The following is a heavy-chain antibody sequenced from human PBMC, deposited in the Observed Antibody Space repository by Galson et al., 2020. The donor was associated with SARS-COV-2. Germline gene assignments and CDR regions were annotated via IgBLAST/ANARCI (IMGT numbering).Heavy chain of an antibody. D-gene: IGHD6-19*01. Sequence: GESLKISCAASGFVFSTYTMSWVRQAPGKGLQWVSAISGGTGGTYYADSVRGRFTVSRDNPKNTLYLQMNSLRAEDTAIYYCAKDTRPDNGWSIDNWGQGTLVTVSS. CDR1: GFVFSTYT. CDR2: ISGGTGGT. J-gene: IGHJ4*02. CDR3: AKDTRPDNGWSIDN. V-gene: IGHV3-23*01.